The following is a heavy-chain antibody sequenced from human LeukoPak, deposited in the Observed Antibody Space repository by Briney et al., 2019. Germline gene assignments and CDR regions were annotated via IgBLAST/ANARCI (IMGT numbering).Heavy chain of an antibody. Sequence: ASVRVSCKASGYTFTSYDINCVRQATGQGLEWMGWMNTNSHNTDYVQKFQGRVTMTRNTSISTAYMELSSLRSEDTAVYYCARGGSSSSGFDYWGQGTLVTVSS. D-gene: IGHD6-6*01. CDR3: ARGGSSSSGFDY. J-gene: IGHJ4*02. CDR2: MNTNSHNT. V-gene: IGHV1-8*01. CDR1: GYTFTSYD.